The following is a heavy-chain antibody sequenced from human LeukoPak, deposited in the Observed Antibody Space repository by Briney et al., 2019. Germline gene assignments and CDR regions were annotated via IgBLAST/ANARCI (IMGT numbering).Heavy chain of an antibody. D-gene: IGHD3-22*01. J-gene: IGHJ4*02. CDR1: GGTFSSYA. CDR3: ARAPLYYDSSGYYFYY. CDR2: IIPIFGTA. V-gene: IGHV1-69*01. Sequence: GSSVKVPCKASGGTFSSYAISWVRQAPGQGLEWMGGIIPIFGTANYAQKFQGRVTITADESTSTAYMELSSRRSEDTAVYYCARAPLYYDSSGYYFYYWGQGTLVTVSS.